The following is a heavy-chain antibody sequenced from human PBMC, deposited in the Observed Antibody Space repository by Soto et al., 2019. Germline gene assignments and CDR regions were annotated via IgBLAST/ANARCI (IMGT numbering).Heavy chain of an antibody. CDR2: INAGNGNT. CDR3: ARVDGGWPYYYYYGMDV. J-gene: IGHJ6*02. CDR1: GYTFTSYA. V-gene: IGHV1-3*01. Sequence: ASVKVSCKASGYTFTSYAMHWVRQAPGQRLEWMGWINAGNGNTKYSQKFQGRVTITRDTSASTAYMELSSLRSEDTAVYYCARVDGGWPYYYYYGMDVWGQGTTVTVYS. D-gene: IGHD6-19*01.